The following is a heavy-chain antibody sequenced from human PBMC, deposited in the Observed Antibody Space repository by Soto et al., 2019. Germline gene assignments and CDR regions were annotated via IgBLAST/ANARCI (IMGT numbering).Heavy chain of an antibody. CDR3: AKDLFWSQSDF. Sequence: GGSLRLSCAASGFTFSSYGMHWVRQAPGKGLEWVAVISYDGSNKYYADSVKGRFTISRDNSKNTLYLQMNSLRAEDTAVYYCAKDLFWSQSDFWGQGTLVTVSS. CDR2: ISYDGSNK. CDR1: GFTFSSYG. V-gene: IGHV3-30*18. J-gene: IGHJ4*02. D-gene: IGHD3-3*01.